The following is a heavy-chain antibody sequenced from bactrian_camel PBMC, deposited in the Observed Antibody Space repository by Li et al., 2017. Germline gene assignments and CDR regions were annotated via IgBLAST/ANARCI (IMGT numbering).Heavy chain of an antibody. J-gene: IGHJ4*01. CDR1: GITDSNLY. D-gene: IGHD5*01. CDR2: LYRHGTRP. CDR3: AADEGGSIRWGCGPDTVNAFSD. V-gene: IGHV3S40*01. Sequence: VQLVESGGGSVRVGGSLRLSCVASGITDSNLYMGWFRQAPGKEREGVASLYRHGTRPACADSVKGRFTISQDKAKSTVYLQMDSLKPEDTAVYYCAADEGGSIRWGCGPDTVNAFSDWGQWTQVTV.